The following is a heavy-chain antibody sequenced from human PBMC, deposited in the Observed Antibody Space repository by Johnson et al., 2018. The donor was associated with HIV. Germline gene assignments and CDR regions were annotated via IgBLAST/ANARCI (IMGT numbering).Heavy chain of an antibody. CDR1: GFSFSDHY. CDR2: ISGGCT. Sequence: VQLVESGGGLVKPGGSLRLSCAASGFSFSDHYMSWIRQAPGKGLEWVSSISGGCTYYADSRKGRFTISRDNSKNSLYLQRNRLRAEDTALYYCVKGYGGSYSGAFDIWGQGTMVTVSS. V-gene: IGHV3-38*03. D-gene: IGHD1-26*01. CDR3: VKGYGGSYSGAFDI. J-gene: IGHJ3*02.